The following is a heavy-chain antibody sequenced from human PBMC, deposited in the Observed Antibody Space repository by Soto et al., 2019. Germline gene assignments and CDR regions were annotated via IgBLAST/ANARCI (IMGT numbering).Heavy chain of an antibody. CDR2: IYYSGST. CDR1: GGSISSSSYY. Sequence: ETLSLTCTVSGGSISSSSYYWGWIRQPPGKGLEWIGSIYYSGSTYYNPSLKSRVTISVDTSKNQFSLKLSSVTAADTAVYYCARQGFGGYYMDVWGKGTTVTVSS. CDR3: ARQGFGGYYMDV. V-gene: IGHV4-39*01. J-gene: IGHJ6*03. D-gene: IGHD3-16*01.